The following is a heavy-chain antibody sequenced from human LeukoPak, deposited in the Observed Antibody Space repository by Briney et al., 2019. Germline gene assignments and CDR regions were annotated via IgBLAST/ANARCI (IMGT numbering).Heavy chain of an antibody. CDR2: IYYSGST. D-gene: IGHD6-6*01. V-gene: IGHV4-59*01. CDR1: GGSISSYY. J-gene: IGHJ4*02. Sequence: PSETLSLTCTVSGGSISSYYSSWIRQPPGKGLEWFGYIYYSGSTNYNPSLKSRVTISVDTSKNQFSLKLSSVTAGDTAVYYCASFEYSSSYYFDYWGQGTLVTVSS. CDR3: ASFEYSSSYYFDY.